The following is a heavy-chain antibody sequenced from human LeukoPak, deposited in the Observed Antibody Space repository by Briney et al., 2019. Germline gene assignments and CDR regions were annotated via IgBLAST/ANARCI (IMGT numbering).Heavy chain of an antibody. V-gene: IGHV3-13*01. CDR1: GFNFNNYD. D-gene: IGHD3-16*01. J-gene: IGHJ4*02. CDR3: ARAWGGRGRSWGALDF. CDR2: IGTVADT. Sequence: GGSLRLSCAASGFNFNNYDFHWVRQVAGKRLEWVAGIGTVADTFYPDSVMGRFTISRENAKNSFYLQMNSLRAGDTAVYYCARAWGGRGRSWGALDFWGQGILVTVSS.